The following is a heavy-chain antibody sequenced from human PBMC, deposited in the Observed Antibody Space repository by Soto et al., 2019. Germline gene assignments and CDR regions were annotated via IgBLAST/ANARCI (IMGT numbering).Heavy chain of an antibody. CDR1: GFRFTSFG. CDR3: TRGGAARPDY. J-gene: IGHJ4*02. Sequence: DVVLVNSGGGFVRPGESLRLSCGASGFRFTSFGMNWVRQGPGKGLEWLSYISGLSATTYYADSVRGRFTVSRDNDMNLVFLQLNNLRGDDTAVYYCTRGGAARPDYWGQGSRVVVSS. CDR2: ISGLSATT. D-gene: IGHD2-15*01. V-gene: IGHV3-48*04.